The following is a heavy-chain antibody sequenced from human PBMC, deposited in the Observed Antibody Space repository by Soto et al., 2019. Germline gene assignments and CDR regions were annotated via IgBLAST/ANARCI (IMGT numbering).Heavy chain of an antibody. CDR3: ASYYEYCSGGSCYLSDY. CDR2: IDPSDSYT. V-gene: IGHV5-10-1*01. Sequence: PGESLKISCKGSGYSFTSYWISWVRQMPGKGLEWMGRIDPSDSYTNYSPSLQGHVTISADKSISTAYLQWSSLKASDTAMYYCASYYEYCSGGSCYLSDYWGQGTLVTVSS. D-gene: IGHD2-15*01. CDR1: GYSFTSYW. J-gene: IGHJ4*02.